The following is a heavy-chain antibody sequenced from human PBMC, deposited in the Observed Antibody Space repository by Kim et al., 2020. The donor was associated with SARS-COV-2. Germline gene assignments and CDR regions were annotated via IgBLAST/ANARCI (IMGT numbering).Heavy chain of an antibody. J-gene: IGHJ6*02. V-gene: IGHV3-7*01. CDR2: IKQDGSEK. CDR3: ARGHLRGYCSGGSCYSASYYYGMDV. Sequence: GGSLRLSCAASGFTFSSYWMSWVRQAPGKGLEWVANIKQDGSEKYYVDSVKGRFTISRDNAKNSLYLQMNSLRAEDTAVYYCARGHLRGYCSGGSCYSASYYYGMDVWGQGNTVTVSS. CDR1: GFTFSSYW. D-gene: IGHD2-15*01.